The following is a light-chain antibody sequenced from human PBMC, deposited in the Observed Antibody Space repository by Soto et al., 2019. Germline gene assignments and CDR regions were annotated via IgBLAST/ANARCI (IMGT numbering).Light chain of an antibody. J-gene: IGKJ5*01. CDR1: QSISSW. CDR2: DAS. V-gene: IGKV1-5*01. Sequence: DIQMTQSPSTLSASVGDRVTITCRASQSISSWLAWYQQKPGKAPKLLIYDASSLESGAPSRFSGSGSGTEYTLHISRLQRDDFATYYCQQYNSYLITFGQGTRLEIK. CDR3: QQYNSYLIT.